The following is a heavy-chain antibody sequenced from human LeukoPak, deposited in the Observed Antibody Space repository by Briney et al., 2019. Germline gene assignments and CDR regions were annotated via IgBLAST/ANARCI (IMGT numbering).Heavy chain of an antibody. CDR2: INHSGST. V-gene: IGHV4-34*01. D-gene: IGHD2-2*01. CDR1: GGSFSGYY. Sequence: SETLSLTCAVYGGSFSGYYWSWIRQLPGKGLEWIGEINHSGSTNYNPSLKSRVTISVDTSKNQFSLKLSSVTAADTAVYYCARVGCSSTSCYLHYWGQGTLVAVSS. J-gene: IGHJ4*02. CDR3: ARVGCSSTSCYLHY.